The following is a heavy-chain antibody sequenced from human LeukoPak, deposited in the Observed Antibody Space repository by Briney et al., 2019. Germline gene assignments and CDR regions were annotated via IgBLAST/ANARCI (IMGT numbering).Heavy chain of an antibody. V-gene: IGHV4-59*05. CDR3: ARQYGSGSYYPPFDY. CDR1: SGSITGYY. J-gene: IGHJ4*02. Sequence: NPSETLSLTCTVSSGSITGYYWSWIRQPPGKGLEWIGSIYYSGSTYYNPSLKSRVTISVDTSKNQFSLRLSSVTASDTAVYYCARQYGSGSYYPPFDYWGQGTLVTVSS. CDR2: IYYSGST. D-gene: IGHD3-10*01.